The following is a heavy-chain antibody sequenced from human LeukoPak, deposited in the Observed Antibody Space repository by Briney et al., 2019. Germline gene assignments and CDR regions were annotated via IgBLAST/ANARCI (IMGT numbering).Heavy chain of an antibody. V-gene: IGHV3-11*01. CDR3: AKRGIVATITHFDY. J-gene: IGHJ4*02. D-gene: IGHD5-12*01. Sequence: GGSLRLSCAASGFTFSDYYMSWIRQAPGKGLEWVSYISSSGSTIYYADSVKGRFTISRDNSKNTLYLQMNSLRAEDTAVYYCAKRGIVATITHFDYWGQGTLVTVSS. CDR2: ISSSGSTI. CDR1: GFTFSDYY.